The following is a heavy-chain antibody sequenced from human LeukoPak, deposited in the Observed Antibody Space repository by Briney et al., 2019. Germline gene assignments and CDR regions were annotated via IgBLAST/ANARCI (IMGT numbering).Heavy chain of an antibody. CDR2: IYYSGST. V-gene: IGHV4-59*01. J-gene: IGHJ4*02. CDR3: ARCSSTSCGDY. Sequence: TSETLSLTCTVSGGSISSYYWSWIRQPPGKGLEWIGYIYYSGSTNYNPSLKSRVTISVDTSKNQFSLKLSSVPAADTAVYYCARCSSTSCGDYWGQGTLVTVSS. D-gene: IGHD2-2*01. CDR1: GGSISSYY.